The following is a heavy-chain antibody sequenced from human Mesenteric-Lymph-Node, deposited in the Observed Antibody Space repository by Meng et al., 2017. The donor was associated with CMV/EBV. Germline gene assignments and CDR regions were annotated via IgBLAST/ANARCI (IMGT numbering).Heavy chain of an antibody. Sequence: GGSLRLSCAASGFTFSNYVMDWVRQAPGKGLEWVAFISYDGSNQYYADSVKGRFTISRDNAKNSLSLQMNSLRAEDTAIYYCATHPAFDYWGQGTLVTVSS. CDR2: ISYDGSNQ. J-gene: IGHJ4*02. D-gene: IGHD2-2*01. CDR1: GFTFSNYV. V-gene: IGHV3-30*04. CDR3: ATHPAFDY.